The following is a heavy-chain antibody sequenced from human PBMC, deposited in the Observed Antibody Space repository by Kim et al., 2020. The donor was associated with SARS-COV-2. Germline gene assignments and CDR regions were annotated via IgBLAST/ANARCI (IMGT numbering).Heavy chain of an antibody. Sequence: SETLSLTCAVSGGSISSSNWWSWVRQPPGKGLEWIGEIYHSGSTNYNPSLKSRVTISVDKSKNQFSLKLSSVTAADTAVYYCARERGLGYYGSGNNNWFDPWGQGSLVSFSS. V-gene: IGHV4-4*02. CDR3: ARERGLGYYGSGNNNWFDP. CDR1: GGSISSSNW. D-gene: IGHD3-10*01. J-gene: IGHJ5*02. CDR2: IYHSGST.